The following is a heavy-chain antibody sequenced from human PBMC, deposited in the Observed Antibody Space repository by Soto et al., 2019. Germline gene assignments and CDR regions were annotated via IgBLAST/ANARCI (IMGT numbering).Heavy chain of an antibody. Sequence: SETLSLTCGVSGGSISSGGYSWGWIRQPPGKGLEWIGYIYHSGSTYYNPSLKSRVTISVDRSKNQFSLKLSSVTAADTAVYYCARGSSTSPLDYWGQGTLVTVSS. D-gene: IGHD2-2*01. CDR1: GGSISSGGYS. CDR2: IYHSGST. CDR3: ARGSSTSPLDY. J-gene: IGHJ4*02. V-gene: IGHV4-30-2*01.